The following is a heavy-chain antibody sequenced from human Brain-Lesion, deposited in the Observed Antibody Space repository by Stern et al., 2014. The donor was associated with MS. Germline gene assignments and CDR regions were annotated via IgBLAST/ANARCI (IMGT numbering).Heavy chain of an antibody. CDR2: FDPEDGET. Sequence: VQLVESGAEVKKPGASVKVSCKVSGYTLTGLSMHWVRQAPRKGLEWMGGFDPEDGETIYAQKFQGRVTMTKDTSTDTAYMELSSLRSEDTAVYYCATLSPGAGGNYYRHFDYWGQGTLVTVSS. D-gene: IGHD1-26*01. V-gene: IGHV1-24*01. J-gene: IGHJ4*02. CDR3: ATLSPGAGGNYYRHFDY. CDR1: GYTLTGLS.